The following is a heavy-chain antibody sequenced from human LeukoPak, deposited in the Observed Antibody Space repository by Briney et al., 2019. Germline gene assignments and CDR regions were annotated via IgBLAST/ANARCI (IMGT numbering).Heavy chain of an antibody. CDR2: IWYDGSNK. CDR3: ARASNMAGIVDY. CDR1: GFTFSSYG. J-gene: IGHJ4*02. D-gene: IGHD6-19*01. Sequence: PGGSLRLSCAASGFTFSSYGMHWVRQAPGKGLEWVAVIWYDGSNKYYADSVKGRFTISRDNSKNTLYLQMNSLRAEDTAVYCCARASNMAGIVDYWGQGTLVTVSS. V-gene: IGHV3-33*01.